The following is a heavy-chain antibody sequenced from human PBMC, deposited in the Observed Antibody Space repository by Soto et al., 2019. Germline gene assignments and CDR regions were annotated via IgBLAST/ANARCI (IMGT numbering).Heavy chain of an antibody. CDR3: ARVGGHFGAEDFDY. J-gene: IGHJ4*02. CDR1: GYNFTSYD. D-gene: IGHD2-21*02. Sequence: QVQLVQSGAEVKKPGASVKVSCKASGYNFTSYDINWVRQAPGQGLEWMGWMNPDSGNTGYAQKFQGRVTMTMKTSISTAYMERSSLRSEDTAVYYCARVGGHFGAEDFDYWGQGTLVTVSS. V-gene: IGHV1-8*01. CDR2: MNPDSGNT.